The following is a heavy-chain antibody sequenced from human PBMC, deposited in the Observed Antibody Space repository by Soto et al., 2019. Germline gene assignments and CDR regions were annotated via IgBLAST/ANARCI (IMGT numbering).Heavy chain of an antibody. CDR2: IYYSGNT. J-gene: IGHJ6*02. CDR1: GGSISSYY. CDR3: ARAPNDYNYHYYGMDV. V-gene: IGHV4-59*01. Sequence: QVQLQESGPGLVKPSETLSLTCAVSGGSISSYYWSWIRQPPGKGLECIGYIYYSGNTKYNPSLESRVTISVDMSKNQFSLKLRSVTAADTAVYYCARAPNDYNYHYYGMDVWGQGTTVTVSS. D-gene: IGHD4-4*01.